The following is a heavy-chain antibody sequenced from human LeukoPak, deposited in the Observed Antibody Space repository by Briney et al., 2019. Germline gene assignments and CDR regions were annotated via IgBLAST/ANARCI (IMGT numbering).Heavy chain of an antibody. CDR3: ATSSIDLKDAFDI. V-gene: IGHV1-8*01. J-gene: IGHJ3*02. CDR1: GYTFTSYD. Sequence: ASVKVSCKASGYTFTSYDINWVRQATGQGLEWMGWMNPNSGNTGYAQKFQGRVTMTRNTSISTAYMELSSLRSEDTAVYYCATSSIDLKDAFDIWGKGQWSPSLQ. CDR2: MNPNSGNT. D-gene: IGHD2-2*01.